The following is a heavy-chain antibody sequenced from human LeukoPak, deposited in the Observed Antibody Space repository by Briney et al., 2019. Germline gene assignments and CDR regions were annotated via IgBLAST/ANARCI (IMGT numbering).Heavy chain of an antibody. Sequence: PGGSLRLSCAASGFTFSSYAMSWVRQAPGKGLEWVSAISGSGGSTYYADSVKGRFTISRDNSKNTLYLQMNSLRAEDTAVYYCAKFEGGTVTTIPCYFDYWGQGTLVTVSS. V-gene: IGHV3-23*01. CDR2: ISGSGGST. CDR1: GFTFSSYA. J-gene: IGHJ4*02. D-gene: IGHD4-17*01. CDR3: AKFEGGTVTTIPCYFDY.